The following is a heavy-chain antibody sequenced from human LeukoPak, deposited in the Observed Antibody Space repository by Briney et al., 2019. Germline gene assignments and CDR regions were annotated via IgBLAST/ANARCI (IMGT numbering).Heavy chain of an antibody. CDR3: VRASVDSGGAFDV. Sequence: SQTLSLTCTVSGGSISSGSYYWSWIRQPAGKGLEWFGRIYTSGSTNYNPSLESRVTTSRDTPKNQFSLTLSSMTAADTATYYCVRASVDSGGAFDVWGQGTVVTVSS. D-gene: IGHD5-12*01. CDR2: IYTSGST. J-gene: IGHJ3*01. V-gene: IGHV4-61*02. CDR1: GGSISSGSYY.